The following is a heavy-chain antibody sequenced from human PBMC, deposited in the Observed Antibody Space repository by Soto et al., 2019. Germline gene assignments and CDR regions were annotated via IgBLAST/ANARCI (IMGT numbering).Heavy chain of an antibody. J-gene: IGHJ4*02. V-gene: IGHV3-74*01. CDR2: INSDGSST. Sequence: EMQLVESGGGLVQPGGSLRLSCVASGFTFSSDWMHWVRQAPGEGLVWVSRINSDGSSTSYADSVKGRFTISRDNAKNPLSLQMNSLRAEDTAVYYCARAYHSGAWPYDYWGQGTLVTVSS. CDR1: GFTFSSDW. CDR3: ARAYHSGAWPYDY. D-gene: IGHD6-19*01.